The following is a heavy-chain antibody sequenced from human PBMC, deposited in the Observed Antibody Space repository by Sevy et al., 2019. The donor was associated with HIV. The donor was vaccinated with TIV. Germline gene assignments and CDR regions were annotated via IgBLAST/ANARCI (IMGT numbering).Heavy chain of an antibody. V-gene: IGHV4-59*13. J-gene: IGHJ3*02. CDR3: ARRYCSNTSCYRGAFDI. D-gene: IGHD2-2*02. CDR2: IYYSGST. Sequence: SETLSLTCTVSGGSISSDYWSWIRQPPGKGLEWIGYIYYSGSTNYNPSLTSRVTISVDTSKDQFSLKLSSVTAADTAVYYCARRYCSNTSCYRGAFDIWGQGTMVTVSS. CDR1: GGSISSDY.